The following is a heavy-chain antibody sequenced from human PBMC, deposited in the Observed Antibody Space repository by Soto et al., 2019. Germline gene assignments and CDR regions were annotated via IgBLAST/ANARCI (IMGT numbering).Heavy chain of an antibody. CDR3: ARLGGGRVWP. V-gene: IGHV4-59*08. J-gene: IGHJ5*02. CDR2: IYYSGST. CDR1: GGSISGYY. D-gene: IGHD3-16*01. Sequence: PSETLSLTCTVSGGSISGYYWSWIRQPPGKGLEWIGYIYYSGSTNYNPSLKSRVTISVDTSKNQFSLKLSSVTAADTAVYYCARLGGGRVWPWGQGTLVTVSS.